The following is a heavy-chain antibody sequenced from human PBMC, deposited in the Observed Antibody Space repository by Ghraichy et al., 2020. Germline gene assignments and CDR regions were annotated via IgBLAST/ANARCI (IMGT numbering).Heavy chain of an antibody. D-gene: IGHD3-3*01. CDR1: GGSISSYY. Sequence: TLSLTCTVSGGSISSYYWSWIRQPPGKGLEWIGYIYYSGSTNYNPSLKSRVTISVDTSKNQFSLKLSSVTAADTAVYYCARSTIFGPPTYYFDYWGQGTLVTVSS. CDR3: ARSTIFGPPTYYFDY. V-gene: IGHV4-59*01. CDR2: IYYSGST. J-gene: IGHJ4*02.